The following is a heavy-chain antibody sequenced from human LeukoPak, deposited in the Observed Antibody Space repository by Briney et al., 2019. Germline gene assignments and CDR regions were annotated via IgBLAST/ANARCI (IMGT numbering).Heavy chain of an antibody. CDR1: GGSISNNNYY. D-gene: IGHD5-24*01. CDR2: IYYSGST. V-gene: IGHV4-39*01. CDR3: AKDARDGYNPFDY. J-gene: IGHJ4*02. Sequence: SETLSLTCTVSGGSISNNNYYWGWIRQPPGKGLEWIGTIYYSGSTYYNPPLKSRVTISVDTSKNQFSLKLSSVTAADTAVYYCAKDARDGYNPFDYWGQGTLVTVSS.